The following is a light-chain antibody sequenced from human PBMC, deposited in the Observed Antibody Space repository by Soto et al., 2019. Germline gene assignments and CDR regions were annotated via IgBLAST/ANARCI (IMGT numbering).Light chain of an antibody. CDR2: DAS. J-gene: IGKJ1*01. V-gene: IGKV1-5*01. CDR3: QHTRT. Sequence: DFQMTQSPSTLSASVGDRVTITCRASQNINNWVAWYQQKPGKAPKFLIYDASTLQRGVPSRFSGSGFGTEFSLTISSLQPDDFGSYYCQHTRTFGQGTKVENK. CDR1: QNINNW.